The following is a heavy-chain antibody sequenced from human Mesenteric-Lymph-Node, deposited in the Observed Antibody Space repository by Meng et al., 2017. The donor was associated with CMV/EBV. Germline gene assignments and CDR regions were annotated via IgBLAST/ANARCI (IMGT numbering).Heavy chain of an antibody. CDR2: INHSGST. Sequence: GSLRLSCAVYGGSFSGYYWSWIRQPPGKGLEWIGEINHSGSTNYNPSLKSRVTISVDTSKNQFSLKLSSVTAADTAVYYCARTIVLMVYAIKGFDPWGQGTLVTVSS. V-gene: IGHV4-34*01. J-gene: IGHJ5*02. CDR3: ARTIVLMVYAIKGFDP. CDR1: GGSFSGYY. D-gene: IGHD2-8*01.